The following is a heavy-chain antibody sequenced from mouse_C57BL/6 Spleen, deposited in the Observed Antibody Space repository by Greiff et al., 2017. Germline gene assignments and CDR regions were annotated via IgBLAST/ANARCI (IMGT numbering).Heavy chain of an antibody. CDR2: ISDGGSYT. J-gene: IGHJ2*01. V-gene: IGHV5-4*01. CDR1: GFTFSSYA. D-gene: IGHD3-2*02. CDR3: ARDSSGYYFDY. Sequence: EVQLVESGGGLVKPGGSLKLSCAASGFTFSSYAMSWVRQTPEKRLEWVATISDGGSYTYYPDNVKGRFTISIDNAKNNLYLQMSHLKSEDTAMYYCARDSSGYYFDYWGQGTTLTVSS.